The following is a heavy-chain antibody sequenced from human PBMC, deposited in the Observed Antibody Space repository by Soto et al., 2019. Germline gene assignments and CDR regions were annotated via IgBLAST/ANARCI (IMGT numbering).Heavy chain of an antibody. D-gene: IGHD3-10*01. J-gene: IGHJ6*03. Sequence: GSLRLSCAASGFTFSSYWMSWVRQAPGKGLEWVANIKQDGSEKYYVDSVKGRFTISRDNAKNSLYLQMNSLRAEDTAVYYCARAEGGSGSYYYYYYYMDVWGKGTTVTVSS. CDR1: GFTFSSYW. CDR2: IKQDGSEK. V-gene: IGHV3-7*03. CDR3: ARAEGGSGSYYYYYYYMDV.